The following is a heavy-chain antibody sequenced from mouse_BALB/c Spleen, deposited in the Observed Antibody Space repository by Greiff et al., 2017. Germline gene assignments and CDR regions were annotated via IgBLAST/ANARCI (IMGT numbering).Heavy chain of an antibody. Sequence: VQLKQSGPELVKPGASVKISCKASGYTFTDYNMHWVKQSHGKSLEWIGYIYPYNGGTGYNQKFKSKATLTVDNSSSTAYMELRSLTSEDSAVYYCAREGRYDGDAMDYWGQGTSVTVSS. J-gene: IGHJ4*01. CDR2: IYPYNGGT. V-gene: IGHV1S29*02. D-gene: IGHD2-14*01. CDR3: AREGRYDGDAMDY. CDR1: GYTFTDYN.